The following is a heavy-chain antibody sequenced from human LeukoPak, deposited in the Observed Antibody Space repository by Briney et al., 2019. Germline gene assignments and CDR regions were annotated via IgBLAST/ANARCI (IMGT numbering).Heavy chain of an antibody. V-gene: IGHV7-4-1*02. Sequence: GASVKVSCKASGYTFTSYAMNWVRQAPGQGLEWMGWINTNTGNPTYAQGFTGRFVFSLDTSVSTAYLQISSLKAEDTAVYYCARGYCGSTSCYGGSYWGQETLVTVSS. J-gene: IGHJ4*02. CDR1: GYTFTSYA. CDR2: INTNTGNP. D-gene: IGHD2-2*01. CDR3: ARGYCGSTSCYGGSY.